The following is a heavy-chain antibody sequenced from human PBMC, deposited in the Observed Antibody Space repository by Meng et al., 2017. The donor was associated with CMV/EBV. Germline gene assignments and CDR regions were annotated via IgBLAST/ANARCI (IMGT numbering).Heavy chain of an antibody. J-gene: IGHJ6*02. CDR2: IWYDGSNK. V-gene: IGHV3-33*06. Sequence: LSLTCAASGFTFSSYGMHWVRQAPGKGLEWVAVIWYDGSNKYYAGSVKGRFTISRDNSKNTLYLQMNSLRAEDTAVYYCAKDQSGGSSYGFLYGMDVWGQGTTVTVSS. CDR3: AKDQSGGSSYGFLYGMDV. CDR1: GFTFSSYG. D-gene: IGHD6-13*01.